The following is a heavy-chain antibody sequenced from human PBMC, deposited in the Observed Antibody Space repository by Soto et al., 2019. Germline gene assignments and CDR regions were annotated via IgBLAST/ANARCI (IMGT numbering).Heavy chain of an antibody. CDR1: GGSISSGGYY. Sequence: SETLSLTCTVSGGSISSGGYYWSWIRQFPGKGLEWIGYFYYSGSTFYNPSLMSRLNISVDASKNQFFLKLSSVTAADTAVYYCARWDDYLDSWGQGTLVTVSS. D-gene: IGHD1-26*01. CDR2: FYYSGST. CDR3: ARWDDYLDS. V-gene: IGHV4-31*03. J-gene: IGHJ4*02.